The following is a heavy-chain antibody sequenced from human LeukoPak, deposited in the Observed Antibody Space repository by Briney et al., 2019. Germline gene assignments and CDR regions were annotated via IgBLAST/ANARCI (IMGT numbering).Heavy chain of an antibody. CDR3: AKLGGYYYDSSGYYYFDY. D-gene: IGHD3-22*01. CDR1: GFTFSSYA. CDR2: ISGSGGST. V-gene: IGHV3-23*01. J-gene: IGHJ4*02. Sequence: GGSLRLSCAASGFTFSSYAMSWVRQAPGKGLEWVSAISGSGGSTYYADSVKGRFTISRDNSKNTLYLQMNSLRAEDTAVYYCAKLGGYYYDSSGYYYFDYRGQGTLVTVSS.